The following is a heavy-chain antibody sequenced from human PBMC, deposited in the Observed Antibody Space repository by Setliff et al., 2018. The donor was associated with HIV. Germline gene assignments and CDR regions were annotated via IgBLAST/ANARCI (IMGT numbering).Heavy chain of an antibody. CDR1: GGTFINSA. CDR3: ATYHYYDSSAYFIDLYYFDY. D-gene: IGHD3-22*01. Sequence: SVKVSCKASGGTFINSAFTWVRQAPGQGLEWMGSIIPIFNTGNYAQKFQNRVTITADESTSTAYMELSSLRSEDTAVYYCATYHYYDSSAYFIDLYYFDYWGQGTLVTVSS. V-gene: IGHV1-69*13. J-gene: IGHJ4*02. CDR2: IIPIFNTG.